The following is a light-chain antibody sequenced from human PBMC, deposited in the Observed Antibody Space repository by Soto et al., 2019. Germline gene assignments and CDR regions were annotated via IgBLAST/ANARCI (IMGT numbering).Light chain of an antibody. J-gene: IGLJ3*02. CDR3: STWDDNLSTWL. CDR2: SDN. CDR1: NSNVGSNS. Sequence: QSVLTQPPSASGTPGQRVTISCSGSNSNVGSNSVNWYQQLPGMAPKLLLYSDNQWPSGVPDRFSGSKSGSSASLAISGLQSEDEADYHCSTWDDNLSTWLFGGGTKLNVL. V-gene: IGLV1-44*01.